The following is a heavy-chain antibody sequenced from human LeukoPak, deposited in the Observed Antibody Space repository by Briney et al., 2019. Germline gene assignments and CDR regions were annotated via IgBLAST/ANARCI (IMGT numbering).Heavy chain of an antibody. D-gene: IGHD3-22*01. J-gene: IGHJ4*02. CDR2: ISSSSSII. Sequence: GGSLRLSRAPSLFTFSSYSMSWVGQAPGKGVEWVSYISSSSSIIYYADSVKGRFTISRDNAKNSLYLQMNRLRDEDTAVYYCARDPYGYSQNYFDFWGQGTLVTVSS. CDR1: LFTFSSYS. V-gene: IGHV3-48*02. CDR3: ARDPYGYSQNYFDF.